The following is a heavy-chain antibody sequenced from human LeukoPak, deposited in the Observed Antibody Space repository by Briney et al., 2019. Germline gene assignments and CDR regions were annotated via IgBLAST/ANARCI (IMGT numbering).Heavy chain of an antibody. Sequence: GGSLRLSCAASGFTFSSSWMHWVRQAPGKGLEWVSGINWNGGSTGYADSVKGRFTISRDNAKNSLYLQMNSLRAEDTALYFCASGFFGESLVLDYWGQGTLVTVSS. D-gene: IGHD3-10*01. J-gene: IGHJ4*02. CDR2: INWNGGST. V-gene: IGHV3-20*04. CDR3: ASGFFGESLVLDY. CDR1: GFTFSSSW.